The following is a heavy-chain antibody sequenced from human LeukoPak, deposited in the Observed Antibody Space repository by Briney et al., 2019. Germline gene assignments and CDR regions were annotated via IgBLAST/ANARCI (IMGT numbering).Heavy chain of an antibody. CDR2: IYTSGT. J-gene: IGHJ5*02. D-gene: IGHD5-12*01. V-gene: IGHV4-4*09. Sequence: SETLSFTCTVSGGSVSGYYWSWIRQPPGKGLEWIGYIYTSGTKYNPSLESRVTISLDTSKNQFSLSLTSVTAADTAVYYCARHWVLTGYENWFDPWGQGTLVTVSS. CDR1: GGSVSGYY. CDR3: ARHWVLTGYENWFDP.